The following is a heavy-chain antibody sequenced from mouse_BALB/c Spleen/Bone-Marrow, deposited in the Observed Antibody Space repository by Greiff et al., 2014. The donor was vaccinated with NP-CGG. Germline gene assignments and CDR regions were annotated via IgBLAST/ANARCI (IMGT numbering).Heavy chain of an antibody. D-gene: IGHD2-4*01. CDR3: ALYDYDGLSWFAY. CDR1: GYAFSSSW. V-gene: IGHV1-82*01. CDR2: IYPGDGNT. J-gene: IGHJ3*01. Sequence: QVQLQQSGLELVKPGASVKISCKASGYAFSSSWMNWVKQRPGQGLEWIGRIYPGDGNTNYNGKFKGKATLTADKSSTTAYMQLSSLTSVDSAVYFCALYDYDGLSWFAYWGQGTLVTVSA.